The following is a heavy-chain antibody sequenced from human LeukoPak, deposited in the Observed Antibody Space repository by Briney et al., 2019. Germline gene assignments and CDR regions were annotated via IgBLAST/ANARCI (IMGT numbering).Heavy chain of an antibody. CDR1: GFTFSSYG. Sequence: GGSLRLSCAASGFTFSSYGMHWVRQAPGKGLEWVSAISGSGGSTYYADSVKGRFTISRDNSKNTLYLQMNSLRAEDTAVYYCAKDAPPGSGWYPIFRYWGQGTLVTVSS. CDR3: AKDAPPGSGWYPIFRY. CDR2: ISGSGGST. J-gene: IGHJ4*02. D-gene: IGHD6-19*01. V-gene: IGHV3-23*01.